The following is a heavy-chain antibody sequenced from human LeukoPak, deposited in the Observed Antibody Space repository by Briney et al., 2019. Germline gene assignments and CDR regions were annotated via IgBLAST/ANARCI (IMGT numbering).Heavy chain of an antibody. Sequence: ASVKVSCKASGYTFTSYYMHWVRQAPGQGLEWMGIINPSGGSTGYAQKFQGRVTMTRDMPTSTVHMELSSLRSEDTAVYYCARRSTSYPYYFDYWGQGILVTVSS. CDR2: INPSGGST. J-gene: IGHJ4*02. D-gene: IGHD6-6*01. CDR1: GYTFTSYY. V-gene: IGHV1-46*01. CDR3: ARRSTSYPYYFDY.